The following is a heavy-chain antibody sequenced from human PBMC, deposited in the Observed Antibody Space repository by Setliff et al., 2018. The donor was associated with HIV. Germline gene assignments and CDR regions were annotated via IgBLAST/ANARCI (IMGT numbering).Heavy chain of an antibody. CDR2: IYYSWST. D-gene: IGHD3-10*01. Sequence: PSETLSLTCAVSGYSISSGFYWGWIRQPPGKGLEWIGSIYYSWSTYYNPSLKSRVTISVDTSKNQFSLKLSSVTAADTAVYYCASGYGSGSYPGDWGQGTLVTVSS. V-gene: IGHV4-38-2*01. J-gene: IGHJ4*02. CDR3: ASGYGSGSYPGD. CDR1: GYSISSGFY.